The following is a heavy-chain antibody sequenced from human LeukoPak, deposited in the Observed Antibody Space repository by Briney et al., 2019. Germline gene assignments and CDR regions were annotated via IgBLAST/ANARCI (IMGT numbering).Heavy chain of an antibody. J-gene: IGHJ4*02. CDR3: ARARSYSFDFDS. Sequence: SETLSLTCDVSGVSINTCCYYWTWIRQPPGRGLEWIGYKYYSGSTRYNSSLRSRLTISLDSSKNQFSLRLTSVTAADTAVYYCARARSYSFDFDSSGPGTLVIVSS. CDR1: GVSINTCCYY. D-gene: IGHD3-16*02. CDR2: KYYSGST. V-gene: IGHV4-61*01.